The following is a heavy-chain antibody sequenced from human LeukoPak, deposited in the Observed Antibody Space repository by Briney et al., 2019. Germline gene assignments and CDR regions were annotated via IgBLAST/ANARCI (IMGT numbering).Heavy chain of an antibody. CDR3: ARMTYYDFWSGYSNAFDI. CDR2: ISGSGGGT. CDR1: GFTFSSYA. V-gene: IGHV3-23*01. J-gene: IGHJ3*02. Sequence: GGSLRLSCAASGFTFSSYAMSWVRQAPGKGLEWVSAISGSGGGTYYADSVKGRFTISRDNSKNTLYLQMNSLRAEDTAVYYCARMTYYDFWSGYSNAFDIWGQGTMVTVSS. D-gene: IGHD3-3*01.